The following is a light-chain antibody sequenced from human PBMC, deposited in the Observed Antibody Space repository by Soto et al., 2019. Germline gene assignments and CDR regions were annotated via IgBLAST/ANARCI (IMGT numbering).Light chain of an antibody. CDR1: QSIDNF. V-gene: IGKV1-39*01. CDR3: QKSYRRPYT. Sequence: DIQMTQSPSSLSASVGHRVTITCRPSQSIDNFLHWYQQKPGKAPNLLIYAAFRLHSGVSSRFSGSGSGTDFTLTISSLQPEDSATYYCQKSYRRPYTFGQGTKVDLK. J-gene: IGKJ2*01. CDR2: AAF.